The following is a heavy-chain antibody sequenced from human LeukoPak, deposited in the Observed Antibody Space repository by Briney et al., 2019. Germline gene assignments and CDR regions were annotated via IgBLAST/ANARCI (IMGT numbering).Heavy chain of an antibody. Sequence: GASVKVSCKASGYTFTDYYIHWVRQAPGQGLECMGRINPNSGGTDYAQKFQGRVTMTRDTSTTTAYMELSRLRSDDTAVYYCARVGLLWSEGGTYYNSYMDVWGKGTTVTVSS. CDR2: INPNSGGT. CDR1: GYTFTDYY. D-gene: IGHD3-10*01. CDR3: ARVGLLWSEGGTYYNSYMDV. V-gene: IGHV1-2*06. J-gene: IGHJ6*03.